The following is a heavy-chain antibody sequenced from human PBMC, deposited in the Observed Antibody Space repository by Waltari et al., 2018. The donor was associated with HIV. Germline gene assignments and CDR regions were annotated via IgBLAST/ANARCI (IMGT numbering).Heavy chain of an antibody. D-gene: IGHD2-2*01. CDR3: TKDRGGCSSVSCFASDY. Sequence: EEQLVESGGGLVKPGESLSLSCAVSGFTFSDAWLNWVRQAPGKGLEWVGRIRSKADGGTTVYAAPVRGRFTISRDDSESTLYLQMNSLKTEDTAVYYCTKDRGGCSSVSCFASDYWGRGTLVTVSS. CDR2: IRSKADGGTT. J-gene: IGHJ4*02. V-gene: IGHV3-15*07. CDR1: GFTFSDAW.